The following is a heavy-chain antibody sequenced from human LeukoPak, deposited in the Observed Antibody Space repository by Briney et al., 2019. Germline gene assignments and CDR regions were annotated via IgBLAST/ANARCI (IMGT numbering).Heavy chain of an antibody. D-gene: IGHD1-26*01. Sequence: GGSLRLSCAASGFTVSSNYMSWVRQAPGKGLECVSVIYSGGNTYYVDSVKGRFTISRDNSENTLYLQMNSLRVEDTAVYYCARDPGRPQEQWGQGTLVTVSS. CDR2: IYSGGNT. V-gene: IGHV3-53*01. CDR3: ARDPGRPQEQ. CDR1: GFTVSSNY. J-gene: IGHJ4*02.